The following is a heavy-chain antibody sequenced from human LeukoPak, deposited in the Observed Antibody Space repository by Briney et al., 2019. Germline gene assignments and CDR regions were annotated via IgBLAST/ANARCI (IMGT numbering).Heavy chain of an antibody. Sequence: PGGSLRLSCAASGFTFSNAWMSWVRQAPGKGLEWVGRIKSKTDGGTTDYAAPVKGGFTISRDDSKNTLYLQMNSLKTEDTAVYYCTTDWWGLPRVVITLWGQGTLVTVSS. J-gene: IGHJ4*02. CDR1: GFTFSNAW. D-gene: IGHD3-22*01. V-gene: IGHV3-15*01. CDR3: TTDWWGLPRVVITL. CDR2: IKSKTDGGTT.